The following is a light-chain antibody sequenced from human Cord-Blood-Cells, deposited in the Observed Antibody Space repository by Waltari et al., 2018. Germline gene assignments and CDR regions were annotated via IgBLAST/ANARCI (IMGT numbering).Light chain of an antibody. Sequence: QSALTQPASVSGSPGQSITISCPGTSSDVGSYNFVSLYQQHPGKAPKLMIYEGSKRPSGVSNRFSGSKSGNTASLTISGLQAEDEADYYCCSYAGSSTYVVFGGGTKLTVL. CDR1: SSDVGSYNF. J-gene: IGLJ2*01. CDR3: CSYAGSSTYVV. CDR2: EGS. V-gene: IGLV2-23*01.